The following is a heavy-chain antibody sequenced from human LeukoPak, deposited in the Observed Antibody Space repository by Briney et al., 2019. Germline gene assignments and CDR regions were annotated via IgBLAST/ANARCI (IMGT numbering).Heavy chain of an antibody. CDR1: GFTFSTYE. CDR2: ISSSGSTI. CDR3: AKVGADHYGDFGAFDI. V-gene: IGHV3-48*03. D-gene: IGHD4-17*01. Sequence: GGSLRLSCAASGFTFSTYEMNWVRQAPGKGLEWVSYISSSGSTIYYADSVKGRFTISRDNAKNSLYLQMNSLRAEDTAVYYCAKVGADHYGDFGAFDIWGQGTMVTVSS. J-gene: IGHJ3*02.